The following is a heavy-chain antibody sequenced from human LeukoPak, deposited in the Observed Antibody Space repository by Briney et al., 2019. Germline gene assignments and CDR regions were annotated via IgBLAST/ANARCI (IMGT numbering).Heavy chain of an antibody. D-gene: IGHD1-7*01. CDR3: ARLTGTTGGGFDY. Sequence: SETLSLTCTVSGYSISSGYYWGWIRQPPGKGLEWIGEINHSGSTNYNPSLKSRVTISVDTSKNQFSLKLSSVTAADTAVYYCARLTGTTGGGFDYWGQGTLVTVSS. CDR2: INHSGST. CDR1: GYSISSGYY. J-gene: IGHJ4*02. V-gene: IGHV4-38-2*02.